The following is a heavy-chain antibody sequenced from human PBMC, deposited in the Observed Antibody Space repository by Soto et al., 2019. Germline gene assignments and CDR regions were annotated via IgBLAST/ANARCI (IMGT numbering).Heavy chain of an antibody. CDR3: AADLRAPTMVRGVIITTNWFDP. V-gene: IGHV1-58*01. CDR1: GFTFTSSA. CDR2: IVVGSGNT. D-gene: IGHD3-10*01. Sequence: ASVKVSCKASGFTFTSSAVQWVRQARGQRLEWIGWIVVGSGNTNYAQKFQERVTITRDMSTSTAYMELSSLRSEDTAVYYCAADLRAPTMVRGVIITTNWFDPWAQGTLVTVSS. J-gene: IGHJ5*02.